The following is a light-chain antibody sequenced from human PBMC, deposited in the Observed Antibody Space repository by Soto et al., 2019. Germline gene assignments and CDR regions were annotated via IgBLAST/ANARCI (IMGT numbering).Light chain of an antibody. CDR2: AAS. Sequence: DIQITQSPSSLSASVGDRVTITCRARRGIRNDVGWYQAQPGKAPKRLIYAASSLQSGVPSGFSGSGSGTEFTLTISSLQPEDFAIYYCLQHNTFPLTFGQGTKVDIK. V-gene: IGKV1-17*01. CDR1: RGIRND. J-gene: IGKJ1*01. CDR3: LQHNTFPLT.